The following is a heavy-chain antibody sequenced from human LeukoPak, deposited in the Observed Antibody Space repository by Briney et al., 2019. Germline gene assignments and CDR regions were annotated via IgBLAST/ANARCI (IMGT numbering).Heavy chain of an antibody. CDR3: ANGGRVGYNWYYFDY. V-gene: IGHV3-23*01. D-gene: IGHD5-24*01. J-gene: IGHJ4*02. CDR1: GFTFSSSF. CDR2: ISGSGDIT. Sequence: AGGSLRLSCAASGFTFSSSFMAWVRQAPGKGLDWVSEISGSGDITYYPDPVKGRFTIPRDNSKDTLYLEMNSLRAEDTAVYYCANGGRVGYNWYYFDYWGQGTLVTVSS.